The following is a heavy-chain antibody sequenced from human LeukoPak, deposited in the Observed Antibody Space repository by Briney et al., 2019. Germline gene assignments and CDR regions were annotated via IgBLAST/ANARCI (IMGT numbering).Heavy chain of an antibody. Sequence: SETLSLTCTVSGGSISSSSYYWGWIRQPPGKGLQWIGSIYYSGSTYYSPSLKSRVTISVDTSKNQFSLKLSSVTAADTAVYYCARQTYSGSSYFDYWGQGTLVTVSS. CDR1: GGSISSSSYY. D-gene: IGHD1-26*01. V-gene: IGHV4-39*01. CDR3: ARQTYSGSSYFDY. J-gene: IGHJ4*02. CDR2: IYYSGST.